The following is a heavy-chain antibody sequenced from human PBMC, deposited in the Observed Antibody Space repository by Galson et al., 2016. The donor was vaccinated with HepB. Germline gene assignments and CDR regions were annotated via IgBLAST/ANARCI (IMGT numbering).Heavy chain of an antibody. Sequence: SLRLSCAASGFTFSSYSFNWVRQAPGKGLEWVSSISISSRYIYYADSVKGRFTISRDNAKNSLYLQMNSLSAEDTAVYYCARDRSYDFWSGRGGATKYGMDVWGKGTTVTVSS. V-gene: IGHV3-21*01. CDR2: ISISSRYI. CDR3: ARDRSYDFWSGRGGATKYGMDV. D-gene: IGHD3-3*01. J-gene: IGHJ6*04. CDR1: GFTFSSYS.